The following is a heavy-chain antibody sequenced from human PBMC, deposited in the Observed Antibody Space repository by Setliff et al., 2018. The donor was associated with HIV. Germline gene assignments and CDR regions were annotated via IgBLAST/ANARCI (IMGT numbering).Heavy chain of an antibody. V-gene: IGHV3-21*01. J-gene: IGHJ4*02. CDR1: GFTFSSYS. D-gene: IGHD6-19*01. Sequence: KPGGSLRLSCAASGFTFSSYSMNWVRQAPGKGLEWVSSISSSSSYIYYADSLKGRFTISRDNAKNSLYLQMNSLRAEDTAVYYCARAVHSGWYYFDYWGQGTLVTVSS. CDR3: ARAVHSGWYYFDY. CDR2: ISSSSSYI.